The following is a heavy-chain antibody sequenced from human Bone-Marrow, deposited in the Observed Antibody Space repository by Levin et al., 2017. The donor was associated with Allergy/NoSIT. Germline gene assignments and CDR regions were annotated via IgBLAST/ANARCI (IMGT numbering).Heavy chain of an antibody. J-gene: IGHJ6*02. D-gene: IGHD2-21*02. V-gene: IGHV3-7*01. Sequence: LSLTCAGSGFTFSGYWMTWVRQAPGKGLEWMANINQDGTAQYYVDSVKGRFTISRDNAKNSLYLQMNSLRAEDTAVYYCARGFVVVTAITYYYYYAMDVWGQGTTVTFSS. CDR2: INQDGTAQ. CDR3: ARGFVVVTAITYYYYYAMDV. CDR1: GFTFSGYW.